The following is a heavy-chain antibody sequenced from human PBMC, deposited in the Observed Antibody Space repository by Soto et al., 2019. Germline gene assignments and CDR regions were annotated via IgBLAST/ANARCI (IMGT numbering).Heavy chain of an antibody. CDR3: ARDPDSSGWSYYYYYGMDV. J-gene: IGHJ6*02. V-gene: IGHV3-30-3*01. D-gene: IGHD6-19*01. CDR2: ISYDGSNK. CDR1: GFTFRSYA. Sequence: GGSLRLSCAASGFTFRSYAMHWVRQAPGKGLEWVAVISYDGSNKYYADNVKGRFTISRDNSKNTLYLQMNSLRAEDTAVYYCARDPDSSGWSYYYYYGMDVWGQGTTVTVSS.